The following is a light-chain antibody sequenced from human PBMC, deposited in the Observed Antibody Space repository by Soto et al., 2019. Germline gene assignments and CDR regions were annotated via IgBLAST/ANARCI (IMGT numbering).Light chain of an antibody. Sequence: DIQMTQSPSSLSASVGDRVTITCRASQNINNYLNWYQQKPGTAPKLLIYVASSLQSGVPSRFSGSGSGTDFTLTISSLQPEDFATYYGQQSYSTPPLTFGGGTKVEIK. V-gene: IGKV1-39*01. CDR3: QQSYSTPPLT. CDR2: VAS. CDR1: QNINNY. J-gene: IGKJ4*01.